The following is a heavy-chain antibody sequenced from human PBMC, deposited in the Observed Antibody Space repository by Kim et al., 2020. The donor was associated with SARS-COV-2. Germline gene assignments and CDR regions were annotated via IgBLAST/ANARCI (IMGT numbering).Heavy chain of an antibody. CDR2: IKSKTDGGTT. CDR1: GFTFSNAW. D-gene: IGHD3-10*01. Sequence: GGSLRLSCAASGFTFSNAWMSWVRQAPGKGLEWVGRIKSKTDGGTTDYAAPVKGRFTISRDDSKNTLYLQMNSLKTEDTAVYYCTTDSLHMVRGVTVDYWGQGTLVTVSS. J-gene: IGHJ4*02. V-gene: IGHV3-15*01. CDR3: TTDSLHMVRGVTVDY.